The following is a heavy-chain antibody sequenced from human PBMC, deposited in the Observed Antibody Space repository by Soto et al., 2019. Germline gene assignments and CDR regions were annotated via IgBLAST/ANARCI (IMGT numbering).Heavy chain of an antibody. J-gene: IGHJ6*02. D-gene: IGHD6-13*01. CDR2: IKQDGSEK. CDR1: GFTFSSYW. CDR3: ARDPASSSWYISYYYYGMDV. Sequence: EVQLVESGGGLVQPGGSLRLSCAASGFTFSSYWMSWVRQAPGKGLEWVANIKQDGSEKYYVDSVKGRFPISRDNAKNSLYLQMNSLRAEDTAVYYCARDPASSSWYISYYYYGMDVWGQGTTVTVSS. V-gene: IGHV3-7*01.